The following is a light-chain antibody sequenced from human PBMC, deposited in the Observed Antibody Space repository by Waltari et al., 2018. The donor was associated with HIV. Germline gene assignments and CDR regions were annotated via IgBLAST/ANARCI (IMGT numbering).Light chain of an antibody. Sequence: EIVMTQSPATLSVSPGARATLSCRASQSVSSNLAWYQQKPGQAPRLLIYGASTRATGIPARFMCSGSVTEFTLTLSSLQSEDFAVYYCQQYNNWPRTFGQGTKVEIK. CDR1: QSVSSN. J-gene: IGKJ1*01. V-gene: IGKV3-15*01. CDR3: QQYNNWPRT. CDR2: GAS.